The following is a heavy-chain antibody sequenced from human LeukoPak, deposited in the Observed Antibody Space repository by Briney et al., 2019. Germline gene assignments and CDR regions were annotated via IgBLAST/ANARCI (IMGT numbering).Heavy chain of an antibody. Sequence: GGSLRLSCAASGFTFSLSWMHWVRQAPGKGLEWVSSINYDARSRTYADSVKRRLTIYRDNSKNTLYLQMNSLRAEDTAVYYCAREDSSSSGMDVWGQGTTVTVSS. CDR3: AREDSSSSGMDV. CDR2: INYDARSR. J-gene: IGHJ6*02. V-gene: IGHV3-74*01. CDR1: GFTFSLSW. D-gene: IGHD6-13*01.